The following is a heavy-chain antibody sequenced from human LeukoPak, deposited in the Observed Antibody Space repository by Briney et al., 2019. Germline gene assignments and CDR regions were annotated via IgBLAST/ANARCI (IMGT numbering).Heavy chain of an antibody. Sequence: SETLSLTCTVSGGSISSYYWSWIRQPPGKGLEWLGYIYYSGNTDYNPSLKSRVAISVDTSKNQFSLKLSSVTAADTAVYYCARSTGTTMFIDYWGQGTLVTVSS. J-gene: IGHJ4*02. CDR3: ARSTGTTMFIDY. V-gene: IGHV4-59*01. D-gene: IGHD3-10*02. CDR1: GGSISSYY. CDR2: IYYSGNT.